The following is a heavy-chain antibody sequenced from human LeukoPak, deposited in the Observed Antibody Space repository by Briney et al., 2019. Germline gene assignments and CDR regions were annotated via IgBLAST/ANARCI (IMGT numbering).Heavy chain of an antibody. Sequence: GGSLRLSCAASGFTFSSYSMNWVRQAPGKGLEWVSYISISSSTIYYADSVKGRFTISRDNAKNSLYLQMNSLRDEDTAVYYCARGETVVTSYRHFWGQGTLVTVSS. CDR3: ARGETVVTSYRHF. V-gene: IGHV3-48*02. CDR1: GFTFSSYS. J-gene: IGHJ4*02. CDR2: ISISSSTI. D-gene: IGHD2-21*02.